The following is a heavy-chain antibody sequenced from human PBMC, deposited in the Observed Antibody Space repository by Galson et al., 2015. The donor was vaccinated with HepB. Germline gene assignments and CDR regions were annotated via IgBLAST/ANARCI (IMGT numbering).Heavy chain of an antibody. Sequence: SLRLSCAASGFTFDDYTMHWVRQAPGKGLEWVSLISWDGGSTYYADSVKGRFTISRDNSKNSLYLQMNSLRTEDTALYYCAKDFGLGVGANFDYWGQGTLVTVSS. CDR3: AKDFGLGVGANFDY. V-gene: IGHV3-43*01. CDR1: GFTFDDYT. D-gene: IGHD1-26*01. J-gene: IGHJ4*02. CDR2: ISWDGGST.